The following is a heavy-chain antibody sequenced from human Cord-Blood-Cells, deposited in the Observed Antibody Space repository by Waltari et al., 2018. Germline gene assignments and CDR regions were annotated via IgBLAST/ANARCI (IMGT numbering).Heavy chain of an antibody. CDR1: GYPISRGYY. CDR3: ARVGGFGSGSYYFDY. Sequence: QVQLQESGTGLVKPSETLSLTCTVSGYPISRGYYWGWIRQPPGKGLEWIGSIYHSGSTYYNPSLKSRVTISVDMSKNQFSLKLSSVTAADTAVYYCARVGGFGSGSYYFDYWGQGTLVTVSS. D-gene: IGHD3-10*01. CDR2: IYHSGST. J-gene: IGHJ4*02. V-gene: IGHV4-38-2*02.